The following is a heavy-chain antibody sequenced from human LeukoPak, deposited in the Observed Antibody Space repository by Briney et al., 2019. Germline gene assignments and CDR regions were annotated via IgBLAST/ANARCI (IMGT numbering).Heavy chain of an antibody. J-gene: IGHJ5*02. V-gene: IGHV1-69*05. Sequence: GASVKVSCKASGGTFSSYAISWVRQAPGQGLEWMGGIIPIFGTPNYAQKFQGRVTITTDESTSTAYMELSSLRSEDTAVYYCASSPPPVDTIFGVAKKNWFDPWGQGTLVTVST. CDR1: GGTFSSYA. CDR3: ASSPPPVDTIFGVAKKNWFDP. CDR2: IIPIFGTP. D-gene: IGHD3-3*01.